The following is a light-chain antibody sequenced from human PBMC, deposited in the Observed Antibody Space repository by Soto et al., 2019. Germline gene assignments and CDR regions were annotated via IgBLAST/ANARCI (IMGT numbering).Light chain of an antibody. J-gene: IGKJ2*01. CDR3: QQFGSSPPMYT. Sequence: EIVLTQSPGTLSLSPGERATLSCRASQSVSTRNLAWYQQKPGQPPRLLIYASSTRATGIPDRFSGSGAGTDFTLTISRLEPEDFAVYYCQQFGSSPPMYTFGQGTKLEI. V-gene: IGKV3-20*01. CDR1: QSVSTRN. CDR2: ASS.